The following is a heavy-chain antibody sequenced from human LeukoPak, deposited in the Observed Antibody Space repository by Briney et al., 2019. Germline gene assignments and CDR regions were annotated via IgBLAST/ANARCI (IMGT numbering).Heavy chain of an antibody. CDR2: ISYDGSNK. D-gene: IGHD2-2*01. V-gene: IGHV3-30-3*01. CDR3: ARDLRGNWDIVVVPAAAFDY. Sequence: GGSLRLSCAASGFTFSSYWMTWVRQAPGKGLEWVAVISYDGSNKFYADSVKGRFTISRDNSKNTLYLQMNSLRAEDTAVYHCARDLRGNWDIVVVPAAAFDYWGQGTLVTVSS. CDR1: GFTFSSYW. J-gene: IGHJ4*02.